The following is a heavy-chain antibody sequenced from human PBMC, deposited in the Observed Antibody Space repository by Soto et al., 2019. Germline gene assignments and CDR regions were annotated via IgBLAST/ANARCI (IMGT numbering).Heavy chain of an antibody. V-gene: IGHV1-69*13. CDR1: GGTFSSYA. D-gene: IGHD5-18*01. J-gene: IGHJ6*02. CDR2: IIPIVGTA. Sequence: SVKVSCKASGGTFSSYAISWVRQAPGQGLEWVGGIIPIVGTANYAQKFQGRVTITADESTSTAYMELSSLRSEDTAVYYCARLWGYSYGSPPDYYYYGMDVWGQGTTVTVSS. CDR3: ARLWGYSYGSPPDYYYYGMDV.